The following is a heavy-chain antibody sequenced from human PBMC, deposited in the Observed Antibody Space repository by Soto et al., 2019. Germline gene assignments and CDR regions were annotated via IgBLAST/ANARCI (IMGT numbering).Heavy chain of an antibody. D-gene: IGHD2-2*02. CDR2: ISSNGGST. CDR1: GFTFSGYA. CDR3: VKDLLVVVPAAIRAPDY. Sequence: SLRLSCSASGFTFSGYAMHWVRQAPGKGLEYVSAISSNGGSTYYADSVKGRFTISRDNSKNTLYLQMSSLRAEDTAVYYCVKDLLVVVPAAIRAPDYWGQGTLVTVSS. V-gene: IGHV3-64D*06. J-gene: IGHJ4*02.